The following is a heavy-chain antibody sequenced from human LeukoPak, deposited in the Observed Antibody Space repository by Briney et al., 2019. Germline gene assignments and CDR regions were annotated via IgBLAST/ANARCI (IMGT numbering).Heavy chain of an antibody. J-gene: IGHJ5*02. CDR2: IYTSGST. V-gene: IGHV4-61*02. CDR3: ARDWEDYYGSGNWFAP. D-gene: IGHD3-10*01. CDR1: GGSISSGSYY. Sequence: SETLSLTCTVSGGSISSGSYYWSWIRQPAGKGLEWIGRIYTSGSTNYNPSPTSPLPISVDTSTNQFSLKLRSVTAADTAVYSCARDWEDYYGSGNWFAPWGQGTLVTVSS.